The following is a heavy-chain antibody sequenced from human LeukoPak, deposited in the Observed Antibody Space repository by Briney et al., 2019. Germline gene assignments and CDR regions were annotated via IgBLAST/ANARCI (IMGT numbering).Heavy chain of an antibody. Sequence: GRSLRLSCAASGFTFDEYAMHWVRQPPGKGLGWVSGTSWDSYDIGYADSVKSRFTISRDNANNSLYLQMNSLRAEDMALYYCAKGVGTSYHYHMDVWGKGTTVIVSS. CDR1: GFTFDEYA. D-gene: IGHD1-26*01. V-gene: IGHV3-9*03. CDR3: AKGVGTSYHYHMDV. J-gene: IGHJ6*03. CDR2: TSWDSYDI.